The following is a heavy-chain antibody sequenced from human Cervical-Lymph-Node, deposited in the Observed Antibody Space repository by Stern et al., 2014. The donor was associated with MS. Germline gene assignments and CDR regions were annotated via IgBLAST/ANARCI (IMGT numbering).Heavy chain of an antibody. Sequence: QVQLVQSGAEVKKPGSSVKVSCKASGDTFNNYIFSWVRQAPGQGLEWMGRVVPIAGVENYAQKFQDRVTISADKSTSTVYMELRSLRSEDTAIYYCAREDLADTAPSDFWGQGTLVTVSS. CDR3: AREDLADTAPSDF. V-gene: IGHV1-69*09. CDR2: VVPIAGVE. D-gene: IGHD5-18*01. CDR1: GDTFNNYI. J-gene: IGHJ4*02.